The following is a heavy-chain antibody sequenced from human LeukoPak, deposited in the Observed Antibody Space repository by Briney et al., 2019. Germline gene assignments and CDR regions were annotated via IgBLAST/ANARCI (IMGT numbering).Heavy chain of an antibody. CDR1: GFTFSNAW. V-gene: IGHV3-23*01. D-gene: IGHD6-19*01. Sequence: GGSLRLSCAASGFTFSNAWMSWVRQAPGKGLEWVSTITGSDVSTYYADSVKGRFTISRDNSKNTLSLQMSSLRAEDTAIYYCARSRYTSGRGAFDYWGQGTLVTVSS. CDR3: ARSRYTSGRGAFDY. J-gene: IGHJ4*02. CDR2: ITGSDVST.